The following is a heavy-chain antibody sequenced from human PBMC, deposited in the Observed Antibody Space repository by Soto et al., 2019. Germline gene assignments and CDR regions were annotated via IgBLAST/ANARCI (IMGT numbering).Heavy chain of an antibody. CDR3: ATIGVSGYLAV. CDR2: IYYSGST. J-gene: IGHJ6*02. D-gene: IGHD3-16*02. Sequence: SETLSLTCTVSGGSIRSGGYYWSWVRQNPRRGLEWIGNIYYSGSTDYNPSLKSRLSISGDTSKNHFSLTLTSVTAADAAVYYCATIGVSGYLAVWGQGTTVTVSS. CDR1: GGSIRSGGYY. V-gene: IGHV4-31*03.